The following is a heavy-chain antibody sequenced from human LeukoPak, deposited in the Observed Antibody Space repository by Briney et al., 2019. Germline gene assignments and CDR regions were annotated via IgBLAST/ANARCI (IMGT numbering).Heavy chain of an antibody. CDR3: AKTPPWGSTSCFQH. Sequence: PGGSLRLSCAASGITLSDFWFSWVRQAPGKGLEWVSAISGSGGSTYYADSVKGRFTISRDNSKNTLYLQMNSLRAEDTAVYYCAKTPPWGSTSCFQHWGQGTLVTVSS. CDR1: GITLSDFW. V-gene: IGHV3-23*01. J-gene: IGHJ1*01. D-gene: IGHD2-2*01. CDR2: ISGSGGST.